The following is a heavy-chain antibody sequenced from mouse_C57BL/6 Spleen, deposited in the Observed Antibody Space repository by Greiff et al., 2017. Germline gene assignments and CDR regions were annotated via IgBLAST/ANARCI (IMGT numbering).Heavy chain of an antibody. CDR3: AREEGGLYFDY. Sequence: EVKLEESGPGLVKPSQSLSLTCSVTGYSITSGYYWNWIRQFPGNKLEWMGYISYDGSNNYNPSLKNRISITRDTSKNQFFLKLNSVTTEDTATYYCAREEGGLYFDYWGQGTTLTVSS. D-gene: IGHD3-3*01. CDR2: ISYDGSN. V-gene: IGHV3-6*01. J-gene: IGHJ2*01. CDR1: GYSITSGYY.